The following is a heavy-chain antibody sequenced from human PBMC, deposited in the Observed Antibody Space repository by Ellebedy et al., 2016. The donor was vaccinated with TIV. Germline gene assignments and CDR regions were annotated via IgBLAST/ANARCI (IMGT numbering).Heavy chain of an antibody. CDR2: ISSSTTYT. Sequence: GESLKISCAASEFTFSDYYMSWIRQAPGKGLEWISYISSSTTYTNYADSVKGRFTIYRDNAKNSLYLRMNSLRAEDTAVYYCARDYYGSGSYSSDWGQGTLVTVSS. CDR3: ARDYYGSGSYSSD. J-gene: IGHJ4*02. D-gene: IGHD3-10*01. V-gene: IGHV3-11*06. CDR1: EFTFSDYY.